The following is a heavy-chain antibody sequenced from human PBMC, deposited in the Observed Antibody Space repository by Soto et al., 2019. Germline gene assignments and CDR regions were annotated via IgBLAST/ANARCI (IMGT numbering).Heavy chain of an antibody. Sequence: QVQLQESGPGLVKPSQTLSLTCTVSGGSISSGGYYWSWIRQHPGKGLEWIGYIYYSGSTYYNPSLMSRVTISVDTSKNQFSLKLSSVTAADTAVYYCASIDTGIVGATLSLGYWGQGTLVTVSS. J-gene: IGHJ4*02. D-gene: IGHD1-26*01. CDR3: ASIDTGIVGATLSLGY. CDR1: GGSISSGGYY. CDR2: IYYSGST. V-gene: IGHV4-31*03.